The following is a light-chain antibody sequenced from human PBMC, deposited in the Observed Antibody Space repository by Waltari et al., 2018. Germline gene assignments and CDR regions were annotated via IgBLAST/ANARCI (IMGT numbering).Light chain of an antibody. J-gene: IGLJ3*02. Sequence: QTVVTQEPSLSVSPGGTVTLTCALSSGSISTTSYATWYQQSPGQAPRTLVYKANRRASGVPGRFSGSILGNKAALTITGAQADDESDYYCALYMGSGIWVFGGGTKLTVL. CDR2: KAN. CDR3: ALYMGSGIWV. V-gene: IGLV8-61*01. CDR1: SGSISTTSY.